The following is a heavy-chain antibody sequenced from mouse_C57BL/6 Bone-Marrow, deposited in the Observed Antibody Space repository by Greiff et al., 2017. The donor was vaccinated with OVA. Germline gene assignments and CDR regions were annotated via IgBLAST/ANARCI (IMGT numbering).Heavy chain of an antibody. V-gene: IGHV5-6*01. CDR2: ISSGGSYT. CDR1: GFTFSSYG. J-gene: IGHJ1*03. CDR3: ARPFSYGYFDV. Sequence: EVKLVESGGDLVKPGGSLKLSCAASGFTFSSYGMSWVRQTPDKRLEWVATISSGGSYTYYPDSVKGRFTISRDNAKNTLYLQMSSLKSEDTAMYYCARPFSYGYFDVWGTGTTVTVSS.